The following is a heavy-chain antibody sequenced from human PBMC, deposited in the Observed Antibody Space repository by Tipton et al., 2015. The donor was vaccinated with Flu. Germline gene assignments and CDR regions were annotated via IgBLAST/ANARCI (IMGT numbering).Heavy chain of an antibody. CDR1: GVTSNYA. Sequence: QVQLVQSGAEVKKPGSSVKVSCKASGVTSNYAVSWVRQAPGQGLEWMGGIIPIFATTNYAQNFQGRVTITADESTTIVYMELSSLRPEDTAFYYCATDRCVGGNCLDFWGQGTLVTVSS. D-gene: IGHD2-21*01. J-gene: IGHJ4*02. V-gene: IGHV1-69*01. CDR3: ATDRCVGGNCLDF. CDR2: IIPIFATT.